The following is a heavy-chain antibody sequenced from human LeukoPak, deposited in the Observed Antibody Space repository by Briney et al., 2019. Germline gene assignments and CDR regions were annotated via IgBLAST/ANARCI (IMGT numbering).Heavy chain of an antibody. CDR2: ISSSSSYI. CDR3: AREHYYDSSSYYYPLDY. D-gene: IGHD3-22*01. J-gene: IGHJ4*02. CDR1: GFTFSSYS. V-gene: IGHV3-21*01. Sequence: GGSLRLSCAASGFTFSSYSRNWVRQAPGKGLEWVSSISSSSSYIYYADSVKGRFTISRDNAKNSLYLQMNSLRAEDTAVYYCAREHYYDSSSYYYPLDYWGQGTLVTVSS.